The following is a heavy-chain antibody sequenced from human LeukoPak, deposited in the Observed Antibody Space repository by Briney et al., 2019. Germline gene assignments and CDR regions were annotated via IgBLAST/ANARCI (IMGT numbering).Heavy chain of an antibody. D-gene: IGHD3-22*01. V-gene: IGHV1-69*13. J-gene: IGHJ3*02. CDR2: IIPIFGTA. Sequence: ASVKVSCKASGGTFSSYAISWVRQAPGQGLEWMGGIIPIFGTANYAQKFQGRVTITADESTSTAYMELSSLRSEDTAVYYCARDRDSSGYYHGAFDIWGQGTMVTVSS. CDR1: GGTFSSYA. CDR3: ARDRDSSGYYHGAFDI.